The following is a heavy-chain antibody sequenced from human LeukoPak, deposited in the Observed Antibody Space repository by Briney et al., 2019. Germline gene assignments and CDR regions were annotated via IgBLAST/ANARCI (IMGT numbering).Heavy chain of an antibody. V-gene: IGHV3-74*01. CDR1: GFTFSSYW. D-gene: IGHD6-13*01. CDR2: INSDGSST. J-gene: IGHJ4*02. Sequence: PGGSLRLSCAASGFTFSSYWVHWVRQAPGKGLVWVSRINSDGSSTSYADSVKGRFTISRDNAKNTLYLQMNSLRAEDTAVYYCASESIAAAGEFDYWGQGTLVTVSS. CDR3: ASESIAAAGEFDY.